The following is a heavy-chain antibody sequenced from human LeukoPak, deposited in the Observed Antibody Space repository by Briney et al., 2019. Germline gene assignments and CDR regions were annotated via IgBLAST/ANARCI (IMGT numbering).Heavy chain of an antibody. D-gene: IGHD6-6*01. J-gene: IGHJ4*02. CDR3: ARDRGIAARWLGY. CDR1: GGSISSSSYY. Sequence: SETLSLTCTVSGGSISSSSYYWGWIRQPPGKGLEWIGSIYYSGSTYYNPSLKSRVTISVDTSKNQFSLKLSSVTAAETAVYYCARDRGIAARWLGYWGQGTLVTVSS. CDR2: IYYSGST. V-gene: IGHV4-39*07.